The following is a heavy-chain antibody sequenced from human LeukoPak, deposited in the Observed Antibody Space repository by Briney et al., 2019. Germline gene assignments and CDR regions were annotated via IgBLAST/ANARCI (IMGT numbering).Heavy chain of an antibody. CDR3: ARSRQASGLFNS. D-gene: IGHD3-10*01. CDR2: IYDRGPA. CDR1: GYAITSGGFS. V-gene: IGHV4-30-2*01. Sequence: SSQTLSLTCTVSGYAITSGGFSWNWIRQPPGKGLEWIGCIYDRGPAYYNPSLKSRFTISVDRPKNQFFLNVTSLTAADTAVYYCARSRQASGLFNSWGQGTLVVVSS. J-gene: IGHJ5*01.